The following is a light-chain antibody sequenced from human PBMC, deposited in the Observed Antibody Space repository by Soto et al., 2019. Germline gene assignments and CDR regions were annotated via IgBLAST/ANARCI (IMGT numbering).Light chain of an antibody. Sequence: DIQMTQSPSTLSASLGDRVNITCRASQNINTWLAWYQQKPGKAPKLLIYDASNLESGVPSSFSGSGSGTEFTLTISSLQPDDFATYYCQQYNTYPYTFGQGTKLEIK. CDR2: DAS. V-gene: IGKV1-5*01. J-gene: IGKJ2*01. CDR3: QQYNTYPYT. CDR1: QNINTW.